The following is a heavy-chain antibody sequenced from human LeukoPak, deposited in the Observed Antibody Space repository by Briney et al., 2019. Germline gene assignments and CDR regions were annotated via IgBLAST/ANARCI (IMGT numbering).Heavy chain of an antibody. V-gene: IGHV3-7*01. D-gene: IGHD5-18*01. CDR2: IKQDGSEK. J-gene: IGHJ3*02. Sequence: GGSLRLSCAASGFTFSSYWMSWVRQAPGKGLEWVANIKQDGSEKYYVDSVKGRFTISRDNAKNSLYLQMNSLRAEDTAMYYCARDYSYEAFDIWGQGTMVTVSS. CDR1: GFTFSSYW. CDR3: ARDYSYEAFDI.